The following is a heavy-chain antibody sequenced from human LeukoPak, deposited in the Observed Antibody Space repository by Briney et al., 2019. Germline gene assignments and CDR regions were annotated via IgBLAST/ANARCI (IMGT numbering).Heavy chain of an antibody. CDR3: ARQNYGNPDY. J-gene: IGHJ4*02. Sequence: PGGSLRLSCAASGFTYSSNWMHTVRHAPRKGLVWVSRVSGDGSITYYADSVKGRFTMSRDNAKNTLYLQINSLRVEDTAVYYCARQNYGNPDYWGQGTLVTVSS. V-gene: IGHV3-74*01. CDR1: GFTYSSNW. CDR2: VSGDGSIT. D-gene: IGHD3-16*01.